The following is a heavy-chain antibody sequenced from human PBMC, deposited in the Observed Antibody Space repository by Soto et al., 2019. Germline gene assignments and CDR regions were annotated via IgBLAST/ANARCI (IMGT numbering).Heavy chain of an antibody. D-gene: IGHD6-19*01. J-gene: IGHJ4*02. Sequence: GGSLRLSCAASGFIFSDYAMHWVRQAPGKGLEWVAVISYGGDNKYYADSVKGRFAISRDNSKNTLYLQMYSLRPEDTALYYCVKEGYMRSDWYGQFDCWGQGTLVTVSS. CDR3: VKEGYMRSDWYGQFDC. V-gene: IGHV3-30*09. CDR2: ISYGGDNK. CDR1: GFIFSDYA.